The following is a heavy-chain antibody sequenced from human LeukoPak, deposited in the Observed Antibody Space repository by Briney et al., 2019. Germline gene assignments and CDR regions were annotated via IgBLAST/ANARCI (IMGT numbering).Heavy chain of an antibody. Sequence: SETPSLTCTVSGGSISSYYWSWIRQPPGKGLEWIGYIYYSGSTNYNPSLKSRVTISVDTSKNQFSLKLSSVTAADTAVYYCARGEAALGYWGQGTLVTVSS. J-gene: IGHJ4*02. CDR3: ARGEAALGY. V-gene: IGHV4-59*01. D-gene: IGHD6-13*01. CDR2: IYYSGST. CDR1: GGSISSYY.